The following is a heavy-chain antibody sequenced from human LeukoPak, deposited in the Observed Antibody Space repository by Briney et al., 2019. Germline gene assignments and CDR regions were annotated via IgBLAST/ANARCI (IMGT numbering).Heavy chain of an antibody. D-gene: IGHD6-6*01. J-gene: IGHJ4*02. CDR1: GYSFTSYY. CDR3: ARGRGYSSSQLDY. Sequence: GASVKVSCKASGYSFTSYYIHWVRQAPGQGLEWMAIIDPSTLTTTYAQKFQGRVTLTRDTSTSTVYMELSSLRSEDTAVYYCARGRGYSSSQLDYWGQGTLVTVSS. CDR2: IDPSTLTT. V-gene: IGHV1-46*01.